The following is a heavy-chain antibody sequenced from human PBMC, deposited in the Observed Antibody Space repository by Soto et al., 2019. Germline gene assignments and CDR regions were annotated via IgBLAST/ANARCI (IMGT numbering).Heavy chain of an antibody. D-gene: IGHD2-8*01. Sequence: SETLSLTCTVSGGSISSSSYYWGWIRQPPGKGLEWIGSIYYSGSTYYNPSLKSRVTISVDTSKNQFSLKLSSVAAADTAVYYCARHLRIRTNGNWFDPWGQGNLVTVS. V-gene: IGHV4-39*01. CDR3: ARHLRIRTNGNWFDP. CDR1: GGSISSSSYY. CDR2: IYYSGST. J-gene: IGHJ5*01.